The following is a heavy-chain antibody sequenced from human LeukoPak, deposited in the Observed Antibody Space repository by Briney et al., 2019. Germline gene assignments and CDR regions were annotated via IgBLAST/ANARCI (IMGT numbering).Heavy chain of an antibody. D-gene: IGHD3-10*01. V-gene: IGHV3-23*01. CDR3: VRTMVRGVISYYFDY. J-gene: IGHJ4*02. CDR2: ISGSGGST. Sequence: QPGGSLRLSCAAPGFTFSIYAMSWVRQAPGKGLEWVSAISGSGGSTYYADSVKGRFTISRDNSKNTLYLHMDSLRAEDTAAYYCVRTMVRGVISYYFDYWGQGTLVTVSS. CDR1: GFTFSIYA.